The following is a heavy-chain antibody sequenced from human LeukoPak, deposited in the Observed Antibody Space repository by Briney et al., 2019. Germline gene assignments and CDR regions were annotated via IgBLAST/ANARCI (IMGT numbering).Heavy chain of an antibody. CDR2: RFYGGTS. CDR3: ARAPRRWAGDLSIFLPYYFDL. J-gene: IGHJ4*02. D-gene: IGHD3-3*01. CDR1: GGSLSNNDYY. V-gene: IGHV4-39*07. Sequence: PSETLSLTCTVSGGSLSNNDYYWGWIRQPPGKGLEWFGSRFYGGTSYYNPSLRSRVTISIHTSESQLSLKLSSVTAADTAVYYCARAPRRWAGDLSIFLPYYFDLWGQGTLVTVSS.